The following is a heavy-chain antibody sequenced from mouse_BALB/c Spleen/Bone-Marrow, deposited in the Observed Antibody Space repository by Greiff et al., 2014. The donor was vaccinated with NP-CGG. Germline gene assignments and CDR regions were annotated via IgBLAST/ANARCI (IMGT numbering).Heavy chain of an antibody. CDR2: INPSTGNT. Sequence: VQLQQSGAELAKPGASVKMSCKASGYTFTTYWIHWVKQRPGQGLEWIGYINPSTGNTEYNQKFRDRATLTADKSSSTPYMQLSSLTSEDSAVYDCARGLRDWYFDVWGAGTTVTVSS. V-gene: IGHV1-7*01. J-gene: IGHJ1*01. CDR3: ARGLRDWYFDV. CDR1: GYTFTTYW. D-gene: IGHD2-4*01.